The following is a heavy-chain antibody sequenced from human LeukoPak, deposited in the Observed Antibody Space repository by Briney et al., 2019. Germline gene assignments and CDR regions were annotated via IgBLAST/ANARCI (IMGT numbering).Heavy chain of an antibody. Sequence: SQTLSLTCTVSGGSISSGSYYWSWIRQPPGKGLEWIGEINHSGSTNYNPSLKSRVTISVDTSKNQFSLKLSSVTAADTAVYYCAAATYYDILTGTTDAFDIWGQGTMVTVSS. D-gene: IGHD3-9*01. J-gene: IGHJ3*02. V-gene: IGHV4-39*07. CDR3: AAATYYDILTGTTDAFDI. CDR1: GGSISSGSYY. CDR2: INHSGST.